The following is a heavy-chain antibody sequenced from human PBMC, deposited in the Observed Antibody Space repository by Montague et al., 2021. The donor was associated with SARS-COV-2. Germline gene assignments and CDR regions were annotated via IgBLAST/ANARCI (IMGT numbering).Heavy chain of an antibody. D-gene: IGHD3-10*01. V-gene: IGHV2-70*11. CDR2: IDWDDDK. CDR3: ARTYGSGRGFDL. J-gene: IGHJ2*01. Sequence: PALVKPTQTLTLTCTFSGFSLSTSGMCVSWIRQPPGKALEWLARIDWDDDKYYSTSLRTRLTVSKDTSKNQVVLTMTNMDPVDTATYYCARTYGSGRGFDLWGRGTLVTVSS. CDR1: GFSLSTSGMC.